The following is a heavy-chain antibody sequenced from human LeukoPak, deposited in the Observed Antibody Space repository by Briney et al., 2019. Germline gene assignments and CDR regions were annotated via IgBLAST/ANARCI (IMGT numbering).Heavy chain of an antibody. CDR3: ARGKILWFRESPIDY. Sequence: PSETLSLTCAVYGGSFSGYYWSWLRQPPGKGLEWIGEINHSGSTNYNPSLKSRVTISVDTSKNQFSLKLSSVTAADTAVYYCARGKILWFRESPIDYWGQGTLVTVSS. CDR2: INHSGST. D-gene: IGHD3-10*01. J-gene: IGHJ4*02. CDR1: GGSFSGYY. V-gene: IGHV4-34*01.